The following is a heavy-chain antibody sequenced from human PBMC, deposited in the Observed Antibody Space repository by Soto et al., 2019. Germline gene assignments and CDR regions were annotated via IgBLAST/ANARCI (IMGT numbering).Heavy chain of an antibody. CDR3: ASSDYDFWSGYGYYYYYYMDV. J-gene: IGHJ6*03. CDR2: IYYSGST. V-gene: IGHV4-59*08. Sequence: SETLSLTCTVSGGSIISYYWSWIRQPPGKGLEWIGCIYYSGSTNYNPSLKSRVTISVDTSKNQFSLKLSSVTAADTAVYYCASSDYDFWSGYGYYYYYYMDVWGKGTTVTVSS. CDR1: GGSIISYY. D-gene: IGHD3-3*01.